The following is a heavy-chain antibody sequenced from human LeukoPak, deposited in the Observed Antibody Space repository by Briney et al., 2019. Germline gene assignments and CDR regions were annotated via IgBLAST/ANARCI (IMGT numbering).Heavy chain of an antibody. V-gene: IGHV5-51*01. D-gene: IGHD3-22*01. CDR3: ARRYYHSSEFDP. CDR2: IYPTDSTT. CDR1: GYGFSNYW. Sequence: GESLKISCKASGYGFSNYWIGWVRQLPGKGLEWMGFIYPTDSTTRYGPSFQGQVTISADKSISAAYLQWSSLKASDTAIYYCARRYYHSSEFDPWGQGTLVTVSS. J-gene: IGHJ5*02.